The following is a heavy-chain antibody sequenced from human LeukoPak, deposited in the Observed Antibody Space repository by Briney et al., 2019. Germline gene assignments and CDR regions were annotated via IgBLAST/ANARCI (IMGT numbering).Heavy chain of an antibody. Sequence: GGSLRLSCAASGFTFSSYEMNWVRQAPGKGLEWVSYISSSGSTIYYADSVKGRFTISRDNAKNSLYLQMNSLRAEDTAVYYCARGQAGSGCSDYWGQGTLVTVSS. D-gene: IGHD6-19*01. CDR2: ISSSGSTI. CDR1: GFTFSSYE. J-gene: IGHJ4*02. CDR3: ARGQAGSGCSDY. V-gene: IGHV3-48*03.